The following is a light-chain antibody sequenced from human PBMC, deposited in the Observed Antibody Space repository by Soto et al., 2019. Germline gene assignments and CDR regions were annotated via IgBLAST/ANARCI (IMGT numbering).Light chain of an antibody. CDR1: SSDVGGYNY. CDR2: EVS. Sequence: QSALTQPASVSGSPGQSITISCTGTSSDVGGYNYVSWYQQHPGKAPKLIIYEVSHRPSGVSNRFSGSKSGSTASLTISGLQAEDEADYYCSSYISRSLYVFGTGTKLTVL. CDR3: SSYISRSLYV. J-gene: IGLJ1*01. V-gene: IGLV2-14*01.